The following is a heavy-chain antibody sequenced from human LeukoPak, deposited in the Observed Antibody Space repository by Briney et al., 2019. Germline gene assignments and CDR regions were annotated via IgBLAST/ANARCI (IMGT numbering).Heavy chain of an antibody. CDR2: INSDGSTT. CDR3: ARGGSYSLESHDY. Sequence: GSLRLSYAASGFTFSNYWTHWVRQAPGKGLVWVSRINSDGSTTSYADSVKGRFTISRDNAKHTLYLQINSLRAEDTAVYYCARGGSYSLESHDYWGQGTLVTVSS. D-gene: IGHD1-26*01. CDR1: GFTFSNYW. J-gene: IGHJ4*02. V-gene: IGHV3-74*01.